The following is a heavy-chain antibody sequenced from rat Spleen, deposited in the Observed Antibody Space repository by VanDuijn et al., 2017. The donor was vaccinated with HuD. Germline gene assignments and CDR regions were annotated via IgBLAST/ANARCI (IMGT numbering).Heavy chain of an antibody. V-gene: IGHV5-25*01. D-gene: IGHD4-3*01. CDR3: ARHNSGYGVMDA. CDR2: ISPTGGST. Sequence: EVQLVESGGGSVQPGRSLKLSCAASGFSFSDYAMAWVRQAPKKGLEWVASISPTGGSTHYRDSVKGRFTGSRDNAKSTLSLQMDSLGSEDTATYFCARHNSGYGVMDAWGQGASVTVSS. CDR1: GFSFSDYA. J-gene: IGHJ4*01.